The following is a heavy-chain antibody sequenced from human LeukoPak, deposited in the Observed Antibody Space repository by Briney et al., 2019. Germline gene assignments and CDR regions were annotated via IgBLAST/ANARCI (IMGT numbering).Heavy chain of an antibody. CDR2: IGGGGQTT. D-gene: IGHD1-14*01. V-gene: IGHV3-23*01. Sequence: PGGSLRLSCAASGFTFSSYGMTWVRQAPGKGLEWVSAIGGGGQTTYYTDSVKGRFTISRDNSKNTLYLQMNSLRAEDTAVYYCANKPAGFDPWGQGTLVTVSS. CDR3: ANKPAGFDP. J-gene: IGHJ5*02. CDR1: GFTFSSYG.